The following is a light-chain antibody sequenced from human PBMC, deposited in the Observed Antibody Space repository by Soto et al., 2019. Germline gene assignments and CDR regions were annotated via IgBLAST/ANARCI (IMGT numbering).Light chain of an antibody. Sequence: SVLTQPPSVSGAPGQRVTISCTGSSSNIGAGYDVRWYQQLPGTAPKLLIYGNSNRPSGVPDRFSGSKSGTSASLAITGLQAEDEADYYCQTYDSSLSAVVFGGGTKLTVL. J-gene: IGLJ2*01. CDR3: QTYDSSLSAVV. CDR2: GNS. V-gene: IGLV1-40*01. CDR1: SSNIGAGYD.